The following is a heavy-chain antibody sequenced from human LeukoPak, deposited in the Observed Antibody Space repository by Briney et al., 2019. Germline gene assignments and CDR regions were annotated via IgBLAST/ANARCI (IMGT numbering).Heavy chain of an antibody. CDR1: GGTFSSYA. V-gene: IGHV1-69*04. CDR3: ARDSVGATHQVAYFDY. J-gene: IGHJ4*02. D-gene: IGHD1-26*01. CDR2: IIPILGTA. Sequence: SVKVSCKASGGTFSSYAISWVRQAPGQGLEWMGRIIPILGTANYAQKFQGRVTITADKSTSTAYMELSSLRSEDTAVYYCARDSVGATHQVAYFDYWGQGTLVTVSS.